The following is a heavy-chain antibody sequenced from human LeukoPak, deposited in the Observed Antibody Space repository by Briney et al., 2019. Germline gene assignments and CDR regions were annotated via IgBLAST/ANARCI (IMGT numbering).Heavy chain of an antibody. CDR3: ARVGGFLERRGWFDP. Sequence: GASVKVSCKASGYTFTSYDINWVRQATGQGLEWMGWMNPNSGNTGYAQKFQGRVTITRNTSISTAYMELSSLRSEDTAVYYCARVGGFLERRGWFDPWGQGTLVTVSS. D-gene: IGHD3-3*01. J-gene: IGHJ5*02. CDR1: GYTFTSYD. CDR2: MNPNSGNT. V-gene: IGHV1-8*03.